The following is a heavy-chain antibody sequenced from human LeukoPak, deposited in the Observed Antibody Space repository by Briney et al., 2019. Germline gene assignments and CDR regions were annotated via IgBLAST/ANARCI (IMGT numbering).Heavy chain of an antibody. J-gene: IGHJ4*02. CDR2: IDPSDSYT. Sequence: GGSLKISCQGSGSIFTSYWISWGRQVPGKGLEWMGRIDPSDSYTNYSPSFQGHVTISADKSISTAYLQWSSLKASDTAMYYCGYYGSGEGYWGQGTLVTVSS. CDR3: GYYGSGEGY. V-gene: IGHV5-10-1*01. D-gene: IGHD3-10*01. CDR1: GSIFTSYW.